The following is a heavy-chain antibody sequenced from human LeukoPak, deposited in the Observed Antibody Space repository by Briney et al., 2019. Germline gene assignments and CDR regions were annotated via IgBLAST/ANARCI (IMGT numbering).Heavy chain of an antibody. J-gene: IGHJ3*02. V-gene: IGHV4-61*02. CDR3: ARGGGMDAFDI. CDR1: GGSISSGSYY. Sequence: SETLSLTCTVSGGSISSGSYYWSWIRQPAGKGLEWIGRIYTSGSTNYNPSLKSRVTISVDTSKNQFSLMLNSVTAADTAVYYCARGGGMDAFDIWGQGTMVTVSS. D-gene: IGHD2-15*01. CDR2: IYTSGST.